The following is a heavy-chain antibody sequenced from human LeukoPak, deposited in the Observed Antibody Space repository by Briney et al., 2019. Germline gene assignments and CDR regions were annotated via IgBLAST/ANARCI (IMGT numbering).Heavy chain of an antibody. CDR2: ISGSGGST. CDR1: GFTFSSYA. CDR3: AKSGYSGSYPYYFDY. D-gene: IGHD1-26*01. V-gene: IGHV3-23*01. J-gene: IGHJ4*02. Sequence: GGSLRLSCAASGFTFSSYAMSWVRQAPGKGLEWVSAISGSGGSTYYADSVKGRFTISRDNSKNTLYLQMNSLRGEDTAVYYCAKSGYSGSYPYYFDYWGQGTLVTVSS.